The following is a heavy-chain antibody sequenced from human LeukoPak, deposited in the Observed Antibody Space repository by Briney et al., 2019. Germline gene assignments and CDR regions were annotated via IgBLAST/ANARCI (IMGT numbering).Heavy chain of an antibody. D-gene: IGHD3-9*01. CDR2: INPSGGST. V-gene: IGHV1-46*01. CDR3: SQAEDGIRDFERGGPDY. CDR1: GYTFTSYY. J-gene: IGHJ4*02. Sequence: ASGKVSCKASGYTFTSYYMHWMRQAPGQGLEWMGIINPSGGSTSYAQKFQGRVTMTRDTSTSTVYMELSSLRSEDTAVYFFSQAEDGIRDFERGGPDYWGQGTLVTVSS.